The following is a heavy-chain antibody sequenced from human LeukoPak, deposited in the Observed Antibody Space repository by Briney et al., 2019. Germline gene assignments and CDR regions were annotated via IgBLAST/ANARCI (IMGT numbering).Heavy chain of an antibody. CDR3: ARQGYHDYVWGSYEIDI. Sequence: SETLSLTCAVYGGSFSGYYWSWIRQPPGKGLEWIGEINHSGSTNYNPSLKSRVTISVDTSKNQFSLKLSSVAAADTAVYYCARQGYHDYVWGSYEIDIWGQGTMVTVSS. V-gene: IGHV4-34*01. CDR1: GGSFSGYY. D-gene: IGHD3-16*01. CDR2: INHSGST. J-gene: IGHJ3*02.